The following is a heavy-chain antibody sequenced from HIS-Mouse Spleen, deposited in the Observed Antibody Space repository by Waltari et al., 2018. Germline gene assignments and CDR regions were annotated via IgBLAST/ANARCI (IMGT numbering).Heavy chain of an antibody. CDR1: GGSISSRSYY. CDR3: AREIPYSSSWYDWYFDL. Sequence: QLQLQESGPGLVKPSETLSLTCTVSGGSISSRSYYWGWIRQPPGKGLEWIWGIYYSGSTNYHPSLKGRVTISVDTSKNQFSLKLSSVTAADTAVYYCAREIPYSSSWYDWYFDLWGRGTLVTVSS. V-gene: IGHV4-39*07. CDR2: IYYSGST. D-gene: IGHD6-13*01. J-gene: IGHJ2*01.